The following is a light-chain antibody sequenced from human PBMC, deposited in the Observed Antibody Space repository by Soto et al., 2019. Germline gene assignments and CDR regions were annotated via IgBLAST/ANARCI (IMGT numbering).Light chain of an antibody. CDR1: QSISNN. CDR2: DTS. Sequence: EIVLTQSPATLSVSPGERATLSCRASQSISNNLAWYQQKHGQAPRLLIYDTSTRATGIPARFTGGGSGTELTLTISRLQSEDFEVYYCQQYGSSLLTFGGGTKVDIK. V-gene: IGKV3-15*01. CDR3: QQYGSSLLT. J-gene: IGKJ4*01.